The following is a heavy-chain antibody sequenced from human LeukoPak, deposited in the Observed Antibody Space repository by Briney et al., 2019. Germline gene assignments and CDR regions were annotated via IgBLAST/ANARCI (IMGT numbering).Heavy chain of an antibody. Sequence: SETLSLTCTVSGASISSSSYYWGWIRQPPGKGLEWIGSIYYSGNTYYNPSLKSRVTILVDTSKNQFSLKLSSVTAADTAVYYCARVGQLAFDYWGQGTLVTVSS. D-gene: IGHD2-2*01. CDR1: GASISSSSYY. V-gene: IGHV4-39*07. CDR2: IYYSGNT. J-gene: IGHJ4*02. CDR3: ARVGQLAFDY.